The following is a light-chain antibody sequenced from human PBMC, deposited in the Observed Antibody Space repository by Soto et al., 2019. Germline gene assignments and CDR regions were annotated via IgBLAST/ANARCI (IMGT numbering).Light chain of an antibody. CDR1: SSDIGRYNL. V-gene: IGLV2-23*01. CDR3: CSYAGGASVV. Sequence: QSVLTQPASVSGSPGQSITISCTGTSSDIGRYNLVSWYQQHPGKAPKLIIYEDIERPSGVSDRFSGSKSGNTASLTISGLQTEDEAEYSCCSYAGGASVVFGGGTKLTVL. J-gene: IGLJ2*01. CDR2: EDI.